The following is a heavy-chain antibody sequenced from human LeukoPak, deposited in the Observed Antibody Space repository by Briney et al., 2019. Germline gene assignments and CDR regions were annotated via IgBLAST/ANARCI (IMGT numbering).Heavy chain of an antibody. D-gene: IGHD4-23*01. CDR2: IYHSGST. CDR1: GYSLISTFY. V-gene: IGHV4-38-2*02. J-gene: IGHJ4*02. CDR3: ARVSDDEYGGNSGAMYFES. Sequence: PSETLSVTCTVSGYSLISTFYWGWIRQSPGKGLEWIGNIYHSGSTSSSPSLRSRVTISADTSKNQFSLKLKSVTAADTAVYYCARVSDDEYGGNSGAMYFESWGQGTLVTVSS.